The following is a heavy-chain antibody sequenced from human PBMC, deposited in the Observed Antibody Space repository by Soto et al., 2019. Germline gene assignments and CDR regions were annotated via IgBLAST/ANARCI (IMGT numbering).Heavy chain of an antibody. Sequence: LRLSCAASGFTFSDYYMSWIRQAPGKGLEWVSYISSSSSYTNYADSVKGRFTISRDNAKNSLYLQMNSLRAEDTAVYYCARGNSGYDYSYYYYGMDVWGQGTTVTVSS. J-gene: IGHJ6*02. CDR3: ARGNSGYDYSYYYYGMDV. D-gene: IGHD5-12*01. CDR1: GFTFSDYY. V-gene: IGHV3-11*06. CDR2: ISSSSSYT.